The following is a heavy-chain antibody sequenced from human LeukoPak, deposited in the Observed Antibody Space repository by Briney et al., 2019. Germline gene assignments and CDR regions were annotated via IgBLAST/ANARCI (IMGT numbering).Heavy chain of an antibody. Sequence: SETLSLTCAVYGGSFSGYYWSWIRQPPGKGLEWIGEINHSGSTNYNPSLKSRVTISVDTSKNQFSLKLSSVTAADTAVYYCARMGVVVPAAIVDSCCWFDPWGQGTLVTVSS. V-gene: IGHV4-34*01. CDR3: ARMGVVVPAAIVDSCCWFDP. CDR1: GGSFSGYY. D-gene: IGHD2-2*01. J-gene: IGHJ5*02. CDR2: INHSGST.